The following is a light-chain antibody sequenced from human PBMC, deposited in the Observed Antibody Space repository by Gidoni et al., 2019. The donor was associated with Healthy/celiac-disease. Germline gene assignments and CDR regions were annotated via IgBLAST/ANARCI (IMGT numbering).Light chain of an antibody. J-gene: IGKJ1*01. Sequence: EMVLTQSPGTLSLSPGERATLSCRASQSVSSSYLAWYQQKPGQAPRLLIYGASSRAPAIPDRFSGSGSGTDFTLTISRLEPEDFAVYYCQQYGSSPLTFGQGTKVEIK. CDR1: QSVSSSY. CDR2: GAS. V-gene: IGKV3-20*01. CDR3: QQYGSSPLT.